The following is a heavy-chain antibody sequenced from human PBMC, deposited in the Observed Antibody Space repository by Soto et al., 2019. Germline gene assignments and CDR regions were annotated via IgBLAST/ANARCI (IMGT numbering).Heavy chain of an antibody. CDR2: INPGDSYT. CDR1: GYKYSNFW. D-gene: IGHD1-26*01. J-gene: IGHJ6*01. V-gene: IGHV5-10-1*01. Sequence: GESLKISCKGSGYKYSNFWIGWVRQMPGKGLEWLGRINPGDSYTNYRPSFQGHVTISVDKSTDTAYLQWSRLRASDTAIYYCARLLGISLVGSWTSDEIHHYHGMDVWGQGTMVTVS. CDR3: ARLLGISLVGSWTSDEIHHYHGMDV.